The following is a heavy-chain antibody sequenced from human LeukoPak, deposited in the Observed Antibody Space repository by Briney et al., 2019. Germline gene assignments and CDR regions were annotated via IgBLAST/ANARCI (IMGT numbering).Heavy chain of an antibody. D-gene: IGHD2-2*01. CDR3: ARGGYCSSTSCFNDGFDI. CDR1: GFTFSSYA. CDR2: ISPSGGDT. J-gene: IGHJ3*02. V-gene: IGHV3-23*01. Sequence: PGGSLRLSCAASGFTFSSYAMTWVRQAPGEGLEWVSAISPSGGDTYYADSVQGRFSISRDNSKNTLYLQMDSLRPEDTAVYYCARGGYCSSTSCFNDGFDIWGQGTMVSVSS.